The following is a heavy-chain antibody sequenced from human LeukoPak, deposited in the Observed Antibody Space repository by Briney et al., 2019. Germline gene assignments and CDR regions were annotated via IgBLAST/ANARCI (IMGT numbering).Heavy chain of an antibody. V-gene: IGHV4-39*01. D-gene: IGHD2-15*01. CDR1: GGSISSSSYY. J-gene: IGHJ5*02. CDR3: ASQIVVVVAATRGVLRWFDP. Sequence: PSETLSLTCTVSGGSISSSSYYWGWIRQPPGKGLEWIVNINYSRNPYYNPSLKSRVTISVDTSKNQFSLKLSSVTAADTAVYYCASQIVVVVAATRGVLRWFDPWGQGTLVTVSS. CDR2: INYSRNP.